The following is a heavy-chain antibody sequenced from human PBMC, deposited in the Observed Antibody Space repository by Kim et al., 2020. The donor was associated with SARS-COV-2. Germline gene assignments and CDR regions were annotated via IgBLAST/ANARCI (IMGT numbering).Heavy chain of an antibody. CDR1: GFTFDDYA. Sequence: GGSLRLSCAASGFTFDDYAMHWVRQAPGKGLEWVSGISWNSGSIGYADSVKGRFTISRDNAKNSLYLQMNSLRAEDTALYYCAKYKVVVVPAATPNYGMGVWGQGTTVTVSS. CDR2: ISWNSGSI. V-gene: IGHV3-9*01. J-gene: IGHJ6*02. D-gene: IGHD2-2*01. CDR3: AKYKVVVVPAATPNYGMGV.